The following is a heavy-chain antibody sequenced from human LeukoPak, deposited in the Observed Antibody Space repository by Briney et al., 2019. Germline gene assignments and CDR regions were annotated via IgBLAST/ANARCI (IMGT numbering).Heavy chain of an antibody. V-gene: IGHV3-30*02. CDR3: AKGGATILDY. Sequence: GGSLRLSCAASGFTFSSYGMHWVRQAPGMGLEWVAFIRYDGSNKYYADSVKGRFTISRDNSKNTLYLQMNSLRAEDTAVYYCAKGGATILDYWGQGTLVTVSS. CDR1: GFTFSSYG. CDR2: IRYDGSNK. J-gene: IGHJ4*02. D-gene: IGHD1-26*01.